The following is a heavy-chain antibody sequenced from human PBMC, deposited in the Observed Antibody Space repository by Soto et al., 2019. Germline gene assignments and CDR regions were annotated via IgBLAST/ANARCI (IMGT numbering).Heavy chain of an antibody. CDR1: GYTLTELS. D-gene: IGHD2-2*01. Sequence: ASVKVSCKVSGYTLTELSMHWVRQAPGKGLEWMGGFDPEDGETIYAQKFQGRVTMTEDTSTDTAYMELSSLRSEDTAVYYCATDRCSSTSCSSRGAFDIWGQGTMVT. J-gene: IGHJ3*02. CDR2: FDPEDGET. V-gene: IGHV1-24*01. CDR3: ATDRCSSTSCSSRGAFDI.